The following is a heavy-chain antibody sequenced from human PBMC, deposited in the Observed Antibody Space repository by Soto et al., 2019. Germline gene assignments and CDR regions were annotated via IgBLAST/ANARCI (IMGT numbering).Heavy chain of an antibody. CDR2: ISGSGGST. CDR3: ARDFSGYDSTPDY. J-gene: IGHJ4*02. Sequence: PGGSLRLSCAASGFTFSSYAMSWVRQAPGKGLEWVSAISGSGGSTYYADSVKGRFTISRDNSKNTLYLQMNSLRAEGTAVYYCARDFSGYDSTPDYWGQGTLVTVSS. CDR1: GFTFSSYA. V-gene: IGHV3-23*01. D-gene: IGHD5-12*01.